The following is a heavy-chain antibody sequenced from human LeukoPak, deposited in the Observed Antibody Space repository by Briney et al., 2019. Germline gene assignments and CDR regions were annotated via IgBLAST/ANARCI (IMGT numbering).Heavy chain of an antibody. D-gene: IGHD1-14*01. CDR3: VRKNRDFNAAFDI. Sequence: PGGSLRLSCAASGFTVSNNYMSWVRQAPGKGLEWVSISYSDSNTNYADSVKGRFTISRDTYQNTLSLQMNSLRAEDTAVYYCVRKNRDFNAAFDIWGRGTVVTVSS. CDR1: GFTVSNNY. V-gene: IGHV3-53*01. J-gene: IGHJ3*02. CDR2: SYSDSNT.